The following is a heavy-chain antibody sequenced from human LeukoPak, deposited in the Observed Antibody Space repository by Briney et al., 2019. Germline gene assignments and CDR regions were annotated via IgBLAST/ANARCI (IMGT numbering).Heavy chain of an antibody. CDR1: GFTFSSYS. CDR2: ISADGSVT. V-gene: IGHV3-74*01. Sequence: GGSLRLSCAASGFTFSSYSMNWVRQAPGKGLVWVSCISADGSVTRYADSVKGRFSISRDNTKSTLYLQMHSLRAEDTAVYYCATAGGDTSRMGFDPWGQGTLVTVSS. J-gene: IGHJ5*02. D-gene: IGHD3-22*01. CDR3: ATAGGDTSRMGFDP.